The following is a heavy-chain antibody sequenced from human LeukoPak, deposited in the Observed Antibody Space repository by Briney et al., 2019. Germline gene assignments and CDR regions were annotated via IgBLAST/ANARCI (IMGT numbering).Heavy chain of an antibody. V-gene: IGHV3-23*01. CDR3: AKGLSGSYFPFDY. D-gene: IGHD1-26*01. J-gene: IGHJ4*02. CDR1: GFTFSSYA. Sequence: GGSLRLSCAASGFTFSSYAMSWVRQAPGKGLEWDSVISGSGSTTYYADSVKGRFTISRDNSKNTLYLQMNSLRAEDTAVYYCAKGLSGSYFPFDYWGQGTLVTVSS. CDR2: ISGSGSTT.